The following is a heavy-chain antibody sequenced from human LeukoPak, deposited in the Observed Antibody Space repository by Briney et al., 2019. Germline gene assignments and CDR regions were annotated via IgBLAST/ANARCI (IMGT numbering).Heavy chain of an antibody. V-gene: IGHV3-48*02. CDR1: EFAFSTYN. D-gene: IGHD4-23*01. CDR3: ARVAAGYSVNYFDY. J-gene: IGHJ4*02. CDR2: ISTGSSTT. Sequence: TGGSLRLSCAASEFAFSTYNMNWVRRAPGKGLEWVSYISTGSSTTYYADSVKGRFTISRDNVENSLYLQMNSLRDEDTAVYYCARVAAGYSVNYFDYWGQGTLVTVSS.